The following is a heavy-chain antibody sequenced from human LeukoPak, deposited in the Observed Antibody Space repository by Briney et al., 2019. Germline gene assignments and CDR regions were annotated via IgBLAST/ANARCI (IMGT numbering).Heavy chain of an antibody. Sequence: SETLSLTCAVYGGSFSGYYWSWIRQPPGKGLEWIGEINHSGSTNYNPSHKSRVTISVDTSKNQFSLKLSSVTAADTAVYYCARNLKIVVVPAAIQRHYYYYGMDVWGQGTTVTVSS. D-gene: IGHD2-2*02. CDR3: ARNLKIVVVPAAIQRHYYYYGMDV. CDR1: GGSFSGYY. CDR2: INHSGST. V-gene: IGHV4-34*01. J-gene: IGHJ6*02.